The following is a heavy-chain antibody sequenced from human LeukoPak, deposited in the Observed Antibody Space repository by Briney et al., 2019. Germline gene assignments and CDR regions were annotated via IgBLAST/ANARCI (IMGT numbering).Heavy chain of an antibody. CDR1: GYSFTSSW. Sequence: KTGESLKISCKGSGYSFTSSWIAWVRQMPGKALEWMGIIYPGDSDTRYSPSFQGQVTISADKSIFTAYLQWNSLKASDTAMYYCARREVAYYAFDIWGQGTMVTVSS. J-gene: IGHJ3*02. D-gene: IGHD1-26*01. CDR3: ARREVAYYAFDI. V-gene: IGHV5-51*01. CDR2: IYPGDSDT.